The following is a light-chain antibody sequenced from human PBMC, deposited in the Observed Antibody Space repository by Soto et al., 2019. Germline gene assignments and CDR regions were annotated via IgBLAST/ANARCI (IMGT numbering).Light chain of an antibody. V-gene: IGLV4-69*02. Sequence: QPVLTQSPSASASLGASVKLTCTLSSGHSNYAIAWHQQQPGKGPRYLMNVNSDGSHSKGDGIPDRFSGSSSGAERYLTISSLQSEDEADYYCQTWDTVIHVVIGGGTKVTVL. CDR3: QTWDTVIHVV. CDR2: VNSDGSH. CDR1: SGHSNYA. J-gene: IGLJ2*01.